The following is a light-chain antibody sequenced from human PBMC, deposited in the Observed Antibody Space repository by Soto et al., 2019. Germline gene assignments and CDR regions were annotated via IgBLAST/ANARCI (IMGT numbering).Light chain of an antibody. J-gene: IGKJ4*01. CDR2: DAS. Sequence: EIIMAQSPDTLSVSPGETATLSCRASQSVSRDWAWFQQRPGQGPRLLIYDASTRAAGVPARCSGSRSGTEFTLTISSLQSEDSATYHCHQYKHRPVAFGGGTKVEI. V-gene: IGKV3-15*01. CDR3: HQYKHRPVA. CDR1: QSVSRD.